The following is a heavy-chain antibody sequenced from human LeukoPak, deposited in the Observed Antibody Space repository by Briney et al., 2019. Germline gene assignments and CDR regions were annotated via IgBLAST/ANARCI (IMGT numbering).Heavy chain of an antibody. Sequence: SETLSLTCTVSGGSISSYYWSWIRQPPGKGLEWIGYIYYSGSTNYNPSLKSRVTISVDTSKNQFSLKLSSATAANTAVYYCARVPAGNWFDPWGQGTLVTVSS. CDR1: GGSISSYY. CDR3: ARVPAGNWFDP. D-gene: IGHD2-2*01. J-gene: IGHJ5*02. CDR2: IYYSGST. V-gene: IGHV4-59*01.